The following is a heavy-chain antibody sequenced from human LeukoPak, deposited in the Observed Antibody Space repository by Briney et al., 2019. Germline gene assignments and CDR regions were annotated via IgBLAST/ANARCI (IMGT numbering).Heavy chain of an antibody. CDR1: GDSVSSNSAA. J-gene: IGHJ3*02. CDR2: TYYRSNWYN. CDR3: AREQPDYYDSSGYTYAFDI. D-gene: IGHD3-22*01. Sequence: SQTLSLTCAISGDSVSSNSAAWNWIRQSPSRGLEWLGRTYYRSNWYNDYAVSVKSRITINPDTSKNQFSLQLNSVTPEDTAVYYCAREQPDYYDSSGYTYAFDIWGQGTMVTVSS. V-gene: IGHV6-1*01.